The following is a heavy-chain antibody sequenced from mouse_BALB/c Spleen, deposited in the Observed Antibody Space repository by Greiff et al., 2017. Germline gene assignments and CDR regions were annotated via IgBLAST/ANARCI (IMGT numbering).Heavy chain of an antibody. CDR1: GYTFTSYW. CDR3: ARLYDGYYFDY. D-gene: IGHD2-3*01. Sequence: VQLQQSGAELAKPGASVKMSCKASGYTFTSYWMHWVKQRPGQGLEWIGYINPSTGYTEYNQKFKDKATLTADKSSSTAYMQLSSLTSEDSAVYYCARLYDGYYFDYWGQGTTLTVSS. J-gene: IGHJ2*01. V-gene: IGHV1-7*01. CDR2: INPSTGYT.